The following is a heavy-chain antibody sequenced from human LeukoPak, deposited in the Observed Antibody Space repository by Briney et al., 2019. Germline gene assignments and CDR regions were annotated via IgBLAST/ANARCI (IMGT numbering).Heavy chain of an antibody. V-gene: IGHV3-30*18. J-gene: IGHJ4*02. D-gene: IGHD3-22*01. Sequence: GGSLRLSCAASGFTFSNFGMHWVRQAPGKGLEWVAVISYDGSNKYYADSVKGRFTISRDNSKNTLYLQMNSLRAEDTAVYYCANEKDSSGYYYDFDYWGQGTLVTVSP. CDR2: ISYDGSNK. CDR3: ANEKDSSGYYYDFDY. CDR1: GFTFSNFG.